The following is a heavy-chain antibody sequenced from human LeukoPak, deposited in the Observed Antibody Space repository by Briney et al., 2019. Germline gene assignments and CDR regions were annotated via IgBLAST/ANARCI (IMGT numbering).Heavy chain of an antibody. CDR1: GGSISSSSYY. J-gene: IGHJ4*02. V-gene: IGHV4-39*01. Sequence: PSETLSLTCTVSGGSISSSSYYWVWIRQPPGKGLEWIGSMYYSGSTYYNPSLKSRVTISVDTSKNQFSLKLSSVTAADTAVYYCARHSRAMIVVSLDYWGQGTLVTVSS. CDR3: ARHSRAMIVVSLDY. D-gene: IGHD3-22*01. CDR2: MYYSGST.